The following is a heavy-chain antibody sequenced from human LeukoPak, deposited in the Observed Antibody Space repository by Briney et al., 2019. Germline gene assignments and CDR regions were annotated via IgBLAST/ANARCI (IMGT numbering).Heavy chain of an antibody. J-gene: IGHJ5*02. CDR3: AKHIYGSGSYWFDP. V-gene: IGHV4-59*01. D-gene: IGHD3-10*01. Sequence: SETLSLTCTVSGGSISYYYWSWIRQPPGKGLEWIGYMSYSGSTNFNPSLKSRVAVSVDTSKNQFSLKLSSVTAADTAVYYCAKHIYGSGSYWFDPWGQGTLVTVSS. CDR1: GGSISYYY. CDR2: MSYSGST.